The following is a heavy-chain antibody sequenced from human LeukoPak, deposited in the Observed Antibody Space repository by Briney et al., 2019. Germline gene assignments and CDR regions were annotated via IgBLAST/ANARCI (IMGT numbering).Heavy chain of an antibody. D-gene: IGHD2-8*01. Sequence: GGSLRLSCAASGFTFSSYAMHWVRQAPGKGLEWVAVISYDGNNKYYADSVKGRFTISRDNSKNTLYLQMNSLRAEDTAVYYCARGYCTNGVCPSLDYWGQGTLVTVSS. J-gene: IGHJ4*02. CDR3: ARGYCTNGVCPSLDY. V-gene: IGHV3-30-3*01. CDR1: GFTFSSYA. CDR2: ISYDGNNK.